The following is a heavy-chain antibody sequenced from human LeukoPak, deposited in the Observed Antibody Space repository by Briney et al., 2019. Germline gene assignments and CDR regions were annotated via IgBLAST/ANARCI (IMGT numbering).Heavy chain of an antibody. Sequence: ASVKVSCKASGYTFTGYYMHWVRQAPGQGLEWMGWINPNSGGTNYAQKFQGRVTMTRDTSISTAYMELSRLRSDDTAVYYCAREAAPEGYYYMDVWGKGTTVTVSS. J-gene: IGHJ6*03. CDR1: GYTFTGYY. D-gene: IGHD6-6*01. CDR3: AREAAPEGYYYMDV. CDR2: INPNSGGT. V-gene: IGHV1-2*02.